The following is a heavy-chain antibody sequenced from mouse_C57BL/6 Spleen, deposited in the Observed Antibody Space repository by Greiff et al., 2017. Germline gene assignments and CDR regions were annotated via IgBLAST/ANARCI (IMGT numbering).Heavy chain of an antibody. CDR2: ISSGGSYT. CDR3: ARLYDRYFDV. J-gene: IGHJ1*03. Sequence: EVQVVESGGDLVKPGGSLKLSCAASGFTFSSYGMSWVRQTPDKRLEWVATISSGGSYTYYPDSVKGRFTISRDNAKNTLYLQMSSLKSEDTAMYYCARLYDRYFDVWGTGTTVTVSS. D-gene: IGHD2-3*01. V-gene: IGHV5-6*01. CDR1: GFTFSSYG.